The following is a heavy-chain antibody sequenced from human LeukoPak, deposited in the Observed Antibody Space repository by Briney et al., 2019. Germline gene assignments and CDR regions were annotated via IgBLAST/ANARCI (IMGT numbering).Heavy chain of an antibody. D-gene: IGHD4-17*01. J-gene: IGHJ4*02. CDR2: INPNSGGA. V-gene: IGHV1-2*06. CDR3: ARGSGYGDSPGLD. Sequence: ASVKVSCKASGYTFTDYYMHWVRQAPGQGLEWMGRINPNSGGANYAQQFQGRVTMTRDTSITTAYMEVVGLTSDDTAVYYCARGSGYGDSPGLDWGQGTLVTVSS. CDR1: GYTFTDYY.